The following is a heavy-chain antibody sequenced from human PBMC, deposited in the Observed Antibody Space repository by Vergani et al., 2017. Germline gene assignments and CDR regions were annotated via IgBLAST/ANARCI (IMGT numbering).Heavy chain of an antibody. J-gene: IGHJ6*03. D-gene: IGHD2-2*01. V-gene: IGHV3-13*01. Sequence: EVQLVESGGGLVQPGGSLRLSCAASGFTFSSYDMHWVRQATGKGLEWVSAIGTAGDTYYPGSVKGRFTISRENAKNSLYLQMNSLRAGDTAVDYCARGGNLDCSSTSCYEQGQNYYYYMDVWGKGTTVTVSS. CDR2: IGTAGDT. CDR1: GFTFSSYD. CDR3: ARGGNLDCSSTSCYEQGQNYYYYMDV.